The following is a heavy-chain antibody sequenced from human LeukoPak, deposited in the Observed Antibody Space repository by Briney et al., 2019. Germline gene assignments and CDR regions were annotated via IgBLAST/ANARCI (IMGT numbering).Heavy chain of an antibody. D-gene: IGHD4-17*01. CDR2: IYPGDSDT. V-gene: IGHV5-51*01. CDR3: ARHDLDGDYXXXYFDL. Sequence: GESLKISCKGSGYSFTSYWIGWVRQMPGKGLEWMGIIYPGDSDTRYSPSFQGQVTISADKSISTAYLQRSSLKASDTAMYYCARHDLDGDYXXXYFDLWGRGTLVTVSS. CDR1: GYSFTSYW. J-gene: IGHJ2*01.